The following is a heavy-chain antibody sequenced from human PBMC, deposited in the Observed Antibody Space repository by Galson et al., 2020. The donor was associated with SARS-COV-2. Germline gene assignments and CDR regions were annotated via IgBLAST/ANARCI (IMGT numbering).Heavy chain of an antibody. CDR3: ARGWNVLLWFGKSDDAFDI. Sequence: GESLKISCAASGFTFSSYAMHWVRQAPGKGLEYVSAISSNGGSTYYANSVKGRFTISRDNSKNTLYLQMGSLRAEDMAVYYCARGWNVLLWFGKSDDAFDIWGQGTMVTVSS. CDR2: ISSNGGST. D-gene: IGHD3-10*01. V-gene: IGHV3-64*01. CDR1: GFTFSSYA. J-gene: IGHJ3*02.